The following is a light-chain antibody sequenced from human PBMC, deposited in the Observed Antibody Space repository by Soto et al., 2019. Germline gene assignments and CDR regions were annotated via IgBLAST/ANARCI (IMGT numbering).Light chain of an antibody. J-gene: IGLJ1*01. V-gene: IGLV2-14*03. CDR1: SSDVGAYNY. CDR3: SSYSSGDTAYV. CDR2: DVN. Sequence: QSALTQPASVSGFPEQSITISCTGSSSDVGAYNYVSWYQQHPGKAPKLIIYDVNNRPSGVSNRFSDSKSGNTASLTISGLQAEDEADYYCSSYSSGDTAYVFGTGTKLTVL.